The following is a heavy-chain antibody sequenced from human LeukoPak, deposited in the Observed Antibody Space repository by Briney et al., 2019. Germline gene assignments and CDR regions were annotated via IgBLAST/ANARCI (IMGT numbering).Heavy chain of an antibody. D-gene: IGHD3-3*01. CDR3: ARDDFWSGYLQTYLSLPDY. CDR1: GYTFTSYG. CDR2: ISAYNGNT. J-gene: IGHJ4*02. Sequence: ASVKVSCKASGYTFTSYGISWVRQAPGQGLEWMGWISAYNGNTNYAQKLQGRVTMTTDTSTSTAYMELRSLRSDDTAVYYCARDDFWSGYLQTYLSLPDYWGQGTLVTVSS. V-gene: IGHV1-18*01.